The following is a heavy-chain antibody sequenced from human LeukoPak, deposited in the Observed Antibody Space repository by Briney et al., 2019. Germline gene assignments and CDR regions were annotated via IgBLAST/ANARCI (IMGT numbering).Heavy chain of an antibody. CDR3: AKDGEYCSSASCYPDYFDY. Sequence: WGSLRLSCAASGFTFSSYAMNWVRQAPRKGLEWVSVISVSGSSTSYADSVKGRFTISRDNSKNTLYLQMNSLRAEDTALYYCAKDGEYCSSASCYPDYFDYWGQGTLVPVSS. V-gene: IGHV3-23*01. CDR2: ISVSGSST. D-gene: IGHD2-2*01. J-gene: IGHJ4*02. CDR1: GFTFSSYA.